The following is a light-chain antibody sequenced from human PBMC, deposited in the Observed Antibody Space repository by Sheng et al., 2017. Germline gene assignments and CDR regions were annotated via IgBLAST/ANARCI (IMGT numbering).Light chain of an antibody. Sequence: EIVLTQSPGTMSLFPGERATLSCRASQSVSSYLAWYQQKPGQAPRLLIYAASTRATGIPARFSGSGSGTEFTLTISSLQSEDFALYYCQQYHKWPLPFGGGTKVEIK. J-gene: IGKJ4*01. CDR3: QQYHKWPLP. V-gene: IGKV3-15*01. CDR2: AAS. CDR1: QSVSSY.